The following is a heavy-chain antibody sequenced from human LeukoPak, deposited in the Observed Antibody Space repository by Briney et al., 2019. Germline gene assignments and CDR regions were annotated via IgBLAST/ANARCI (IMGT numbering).Heavy chain of an antibody. CDR3: ARGKITMVRGLMSWYYYGMDV. Sequence: SETLSLTCAVYGGSFSGYYWSWIRQPPGKGLEWIGEINHSGSTNYNPSLKSRVTISVDTSKNQFSLKLSSVTAADTAVYYCARGKITMVRGLMSWYYYGMDVWGQGTTVTVSS. D-gene: IGHD3-10*01. J-gene: IGHJ6*02. CDR2: INHSGST. CDR1: GGSFSGYY. V-gene: IGHV4-34*01.